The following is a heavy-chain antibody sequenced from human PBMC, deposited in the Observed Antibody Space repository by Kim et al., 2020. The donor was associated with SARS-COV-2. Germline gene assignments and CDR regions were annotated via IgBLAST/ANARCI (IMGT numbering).Heavy chain of an antibody. CDR3: ATDLYFSI. V-gene: IGHV3-23*01. CDR2: ISNNNRDT. D-gene: IGHD3-9*01. Sequence: GGSLRLSCAASGLTFSNHDMNWVRQAPGKGLEWVSTISNNNRDTYYGDAVKGRFTISRDNSRNTVFLQMNSLRVEDTARYYCATDLYFSIWGQGTMVTVSS. CDR1: GLTFSNHD. J-gene: IGHJ3*02.